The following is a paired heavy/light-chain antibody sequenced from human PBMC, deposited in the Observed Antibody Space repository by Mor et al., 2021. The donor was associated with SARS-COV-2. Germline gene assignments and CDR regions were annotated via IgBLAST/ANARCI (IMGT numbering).Heavy chain of an antibody. J-gene: IGHJ4*02. CDR3: ARSKIVLMVYADWGFDY. Sequence: QVQLVQSGAEVKKPGASVKVSCKASGYTFTGYYMHWVRQAPGQGLEWMGWINPNSGGTNYAQKFQGWVTMTRDTSISTAYMELSRLRSDDTAVYYCARSKIVLMVYADWGFDYWGQGTLVTVSS. D-gene: IGHD2-8*01. CDR2: INPNSGGT. V-gene: IGHV1-2*04. CDR1: GYTFTGYY.
Light chain of an antibody. CDR3: AAWDDSLNGLYV. V-gene: IGLV1-44*01. CDR2: SNN. CDR1: SSNIGSNT. Sequence: QSVLTQPPSASGTPGQRVTISCSGSSSNIGSNTVNWYQQLPGTAPKLLIYSNNQRPSGVPDRFSGSKSGTSASLAISGLQSEDEADYYCAAWDDSLNGLYVFGTGTKVTVL. J-gene: IGLJ1*01.